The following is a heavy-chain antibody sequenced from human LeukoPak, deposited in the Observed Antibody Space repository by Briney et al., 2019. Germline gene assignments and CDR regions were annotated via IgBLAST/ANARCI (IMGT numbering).Heavy chain of an antibody. Sequence: PGGSRRLSRAASGFTFSSHAMHWVRQAPGKGLEWVAVISYDGSNKYYADSVKGRFTISRDNSKNTMYLQMNSLRAEDTAVYYCARGLDDSSGYYHPYGYWGQGTLVTVSS. CDR3: ARGLDDSSGYYHPYGY. D-gene: IGHD3-22*01. CDR1: GFTFSSHA. J-gene: IGHJ4*02. CDR2: ISYDGSNK. V-gene: IGHV3-30*04.